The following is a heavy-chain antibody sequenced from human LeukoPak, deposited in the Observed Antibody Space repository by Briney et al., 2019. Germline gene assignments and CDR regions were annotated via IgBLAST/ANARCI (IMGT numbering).Heavy chain of an antibody. V-gene: IGHV1-18*01. D-gene: IGHD1-26*01. Sequence: ASVKVSCKASGYTFNSHDFTWVRQAPGQGLEWVGWISGHNGNTNYAQKLQGRVTVTTDTFTSTAYMELRSLRSDDTAVYYCVRGGSHSGYDYWGQGTLVTVSS. CDR3: VRGGSHSGYDY. CDR2: ISGHNGNT. CDR1: GYTFNSHD. J-gene: IGHJ4*02.